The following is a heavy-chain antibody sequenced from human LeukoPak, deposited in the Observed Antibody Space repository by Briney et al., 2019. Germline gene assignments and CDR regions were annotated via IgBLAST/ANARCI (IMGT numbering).Heavy chain of an antibody. Sequence: ASVKVSCTASGGTFSSYAISWVRQAPGQGLEWMGRIIPILGIANYAQKFQGRVTITADKSTSTAYMELSSLRSEDTAVYYCARGYDSSGYYFPWGQGTLVTVSS. J-gene: IGHJ5*02. D-gene: IGHD3-22*01. CDR2: IIPILGIA. V-gene: IGHV1-69*04. CDR3: ARGYDSSGYYFP. CDR1: GGTFSSYA.